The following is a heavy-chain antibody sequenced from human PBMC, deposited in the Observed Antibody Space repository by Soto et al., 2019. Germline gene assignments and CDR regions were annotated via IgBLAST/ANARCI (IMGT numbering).Heavy chain of an antibody. J-gene: IGHJ4*02. Sequence: PSETLSLTCTVSGGSISSGDYYWSWIRQPPEKGLEWIGYIYYSGSTYYNPSLKSRVTISVDTSKNQFSLKLSSVTAADTAVYYCARRTPGYSSGWCIDYWGQGTLVPVSS. CDR3: ARRTPGYSSGWCIDY. CDR1: GGSISSGDYY. CDR2: IYYSGST. V-gene: IGHV4-30-4*01. D-gene: IGHD6-19*01.